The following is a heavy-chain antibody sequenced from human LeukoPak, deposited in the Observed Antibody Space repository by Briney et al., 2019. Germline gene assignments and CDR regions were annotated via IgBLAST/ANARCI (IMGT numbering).Heavy chain of an antibody. J-gene: IGHJ4*02. CDR2: IKQDGSEK. CDR1: GFTFSSYR. Sequence: GGSLRLSCAASGFTFSSYRMGWVRQGPGKGLEWVANIKQDGSEKYYVDSVKGRFTISRDNDKNSLYLQMNSLRAEDTAVYYCARDRDSSSFDYWGQGTLVTVSS. CDR3: ARDRDSSSFDY. D-gene: IGHD6-6*01. V-gene: IGHV3-7*01.